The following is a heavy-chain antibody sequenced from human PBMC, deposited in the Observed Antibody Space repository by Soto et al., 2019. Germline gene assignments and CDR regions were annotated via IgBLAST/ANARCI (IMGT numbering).Heavy chain of an antibody. J-gene: IGHJ4*02. CDR1: GFTFSSYW. V-gene: IGHV3-74*01. CDR3: AKDMNSVPEY. D-gene: IGHD1-7*01. CDR2: IKTDGSIT. Sequence: LRLSCAASGFTFSSYWMYWVRQAPGKGLVWVSRIKTDGSITSYADSVKGRFTVSRDNARDMLYLQMNSLRAEDTAVYYCAKDMNSVPEYWGQGTLVTVSS.